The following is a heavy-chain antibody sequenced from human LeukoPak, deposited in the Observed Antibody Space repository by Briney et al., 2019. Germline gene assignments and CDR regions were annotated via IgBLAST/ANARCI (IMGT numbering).Heavy chain of an antibody. J-gene: IGHJ5*02. CDR3: ARWWEAAAGKGFDP. Sequence: PGGSLRLSCAASGFTFSDYYMSWIRQAPGRGLEWVSYISSSGSTIYYADSVKGRFTISRDNAKNSLYLQMNSLRSEDTAVYYCARWWEAAAGKGFDPWGQGTLVTVSS. V-gene: IGHV3-11*04. CDR2: ISSSGSTI. CDR1: GFTFSDYY. D-gene: IGHD6-13*01.